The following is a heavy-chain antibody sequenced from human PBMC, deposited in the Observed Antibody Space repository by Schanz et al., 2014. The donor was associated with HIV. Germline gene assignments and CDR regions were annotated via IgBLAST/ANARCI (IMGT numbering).Heavy chain of an antibody. D-gene: IGHD4-17*01. CDR1: GFTFSSYA. Sequence: EVQLLESGGGLVQPGGSLRLSCAASGFTFSSYAMTWVRQAPGKGLDWVSTISGSDGDTYYADSVKGRFTISRDNSKNTLSLQMNSLRVEDTAVYGCARQGLRFSFWLDYWGQGTLVTVSS. V-gene: IGHV3-23*01. J-gene: IGHJ4*02. CDR2: ISGSDGDT. CDR3: ARQGLRFSFWLDY.